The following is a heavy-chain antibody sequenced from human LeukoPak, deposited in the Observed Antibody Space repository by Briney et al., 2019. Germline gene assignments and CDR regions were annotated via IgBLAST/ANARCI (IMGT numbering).Heavy chain of an antibody. Sequence: ASVKLSCKASGYTFTSYGISWVRQAPGQGLEWMGWISAHNGNTNYAQKLQGRVTMTTDTSTSTAYMELRSLRSDDTAVYYCAVLANDYVWGSYRYTVSFDYWGQGTLVSVSS. CDR1: GYTFTSYG. CDR2: ISAHNGNT. J-gene: IGHJ4*02. D-gene: IGHD3-16*02. V-gene: IGHV1-18*01. CDR3: AVLANDYVWGSYRYTVSFDY.